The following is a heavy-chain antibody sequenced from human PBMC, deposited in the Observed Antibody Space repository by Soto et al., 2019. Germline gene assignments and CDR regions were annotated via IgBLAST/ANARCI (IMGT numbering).Heavy chain of an antibody. CDR2: IYHTGGT. Sequence: EVQLVESGGGLVQPGGSLRLSCAVSGFIVSSDYISWVRQAPGKGLEWVSVIYHTGGTFYADSVKGRFTISRDNSKNTVYLQMNSLRDEDTAMYYCAKATWDYWGQGTLVTVSS. V-gene: IGHV3-66*01. CDR3: AKATWDY. J-gene: IGHJ4*02. CDR1: GFIVSSDY.